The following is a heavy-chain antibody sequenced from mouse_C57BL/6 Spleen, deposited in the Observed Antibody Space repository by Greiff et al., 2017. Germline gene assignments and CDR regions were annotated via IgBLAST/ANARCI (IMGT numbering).Heavy chain of an antibody. CDR1: GFTFSDYG. CDR3: ARGVAYWYFDV. Sequence: DVQLVESGGGLVKPGGSLKLSCAASGFTFSDYGMHWVRQAPEKGLEWVAYISSGSSTIYYADTVKGRFTISRDNAKNTLFLQMTSLRSEDTAMYYCARGVAYWYFDVWGTGTTVTVSS. CDR2: ISSGSSTI. V-gene: IGHV5-17*01. J-gene: IGHJ1*03.